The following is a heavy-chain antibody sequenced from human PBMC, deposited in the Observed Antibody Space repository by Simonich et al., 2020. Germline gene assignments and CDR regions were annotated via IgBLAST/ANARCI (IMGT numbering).Heavy chain of an antibody. J-gene: IGHJ5*02. CDR1: GFTFSSYD. D-gene: IGHD1-26*01. Sequence: EVQLVESGGGLVQPGGSLRLSCEASGFTFSSYDIHWIRQATGKGLELVSAIGTAGDTYYPGSVKGRFTISRENAKNSLYLQMNSLRAGDTAVYYCARGGYSGSYNWFDPWGQGTLVTVSS. CDR3: ARGGYSGSYNWFDP. CDR2: IGTAGDT. V-gene: IGHV3-13*01.